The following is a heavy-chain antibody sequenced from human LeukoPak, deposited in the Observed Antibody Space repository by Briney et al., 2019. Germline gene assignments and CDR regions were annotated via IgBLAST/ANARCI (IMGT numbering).Heavy chain of an antibody. J-gene: IGHJ4*02. CDR3: AKRGLSSSSQFLDF. CDR1: GVIFGSYG. CDR2: ISYNGNNK. Sequence: PGGSLRLSCAASGVIFGSYGMHWVRQAPGKGLEWVAVISYNGNNKYYADSVKGRFTISRDNSKNTLFLQMDSLRPEDTALYYCAKRGLSSSSQFLDFWGQGTLVTVSS. V-gene: IGHV3-30*18. D-gene: IGHD6-13*01.